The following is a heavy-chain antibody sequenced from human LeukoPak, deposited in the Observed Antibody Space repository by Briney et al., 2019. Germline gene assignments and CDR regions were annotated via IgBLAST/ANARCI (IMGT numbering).Heavy chain of an antibody. J-gene: IGHJ4*02. CDR1: GFTFSSYS. CDR2: ISSSSSYK. CDR3: ARYLSIAVACTRFDY. V-gene: IGHV3-21*01. D-gene: IGHD6-19*01. Sequence: GRSLRLSCAASGFTFSSYSMNWVRQPPGKGLEWVSSISSSSSYKYYADSVKGRFTISRHNAKNSLYLQMNSLRAEDTAVYYCARYLSIAVACTRFDYWGQGTMVTVSS.